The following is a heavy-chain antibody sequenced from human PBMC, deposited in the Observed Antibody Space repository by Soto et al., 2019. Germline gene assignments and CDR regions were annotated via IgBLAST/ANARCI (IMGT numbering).Heavy chain of an antibody. CDR1: GFIFNDYA. CDR2: IPGSGGHKVHA. Sequence: LRLSCAASGFIFNDYAMSWVRQAPGQGLEWVSTIPGSGGHKVHAEYADFVKGRFTISRDNAKNTVSLQMNSLRAEDTAVYYCARDRHSSSSGYFEYWGQGTLVTVSS. J-gene: IGHJ4*02. D-gene: IGHD6-6*01. V-gene: IGHV3-23*01. CDR3: ARDRHSSSSGYFEY.